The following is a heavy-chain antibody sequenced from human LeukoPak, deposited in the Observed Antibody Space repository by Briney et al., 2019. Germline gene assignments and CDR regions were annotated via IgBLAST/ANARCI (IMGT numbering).Heavy chain of an antibody. CDR2: IIPIFGTA. Sequence: ASVKVSCKASGGTFSSYAISWVRQAPGQGLEWMGGIIPIFGTANYAQEFQGRVTITADESTSTAYMELSSLRSEDAAVYYCARSPRGSYGRRAFDIWGQGTMVTVSS. D-gene: IGHD1-26*01. V-gene: IGHV1-69*13. J-gene: IGHJ3*02. CDR1: GGTFSSYA. CDR3: ARSPRGSYGRRAFDI.